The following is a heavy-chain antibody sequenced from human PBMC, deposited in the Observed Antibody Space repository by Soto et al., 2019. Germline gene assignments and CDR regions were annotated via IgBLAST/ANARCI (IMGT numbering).Heavy chain of an antibody. CDR2: TYYRSKWYN. CDR3: ARAVYSRSGGYYYCIDF. Sequence: SPTLSLTCAISGDSVSSNSAAWNWIRQSPSRGLEWLGRTYYRSKWYNDYAVSVKSRITINPDTSKNQFSLQLNSVTPEDTAVYYCARAVYSRSGGYYYCIDFWGPGTMGTAYS. CDR1: GDSVSSNSAA. D-gene: IGHD6-6*01. V-gene: IGHV6-1*01. J-gene: IGHJ6*02.